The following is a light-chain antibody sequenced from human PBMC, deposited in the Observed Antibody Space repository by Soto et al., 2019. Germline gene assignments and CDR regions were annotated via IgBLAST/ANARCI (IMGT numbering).Light chain of an antibody. J-gene: IGKJ2*01. Sequence: AIQMTQSPSSLSASVGDRVTITCRASQDIRSDLGWYQQKPRKAPQLLIYGASNLQSGVPSRFSANGSDTDFTLTINSLQPEDFATYFCLQDYNYPYTFGQGTNLEIK. CDR2: GAS. CDR1: QDIRSD. CDR3: LQDYNYPYT. V-gene: IGKV1-6*01.